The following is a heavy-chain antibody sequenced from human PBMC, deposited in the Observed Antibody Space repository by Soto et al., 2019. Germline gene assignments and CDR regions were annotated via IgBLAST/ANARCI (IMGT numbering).Heavy chain of an antibody. V-gene: IGHV3-30-3*01. Sequence: QMQLVESGGGVVQPGGSLRLSCAASGFTFNYYPMHWVRQAPGKGLEWVAVVSFDGSNKYYADSVKGRFTISKDNSKNTSYLQMNSRRREDTADYHCARLPAPLVAALYVSPLDVREAISDVDVWAQGTTVTSSS. D-gene: IGHD2-15*01. J-gene: IGHJ6*02. CDR2: VSFDGSNK. CDR1: GFTFNYYP. CDR3: ARLPAPLVAALYVSPLDVREAISDVDV.